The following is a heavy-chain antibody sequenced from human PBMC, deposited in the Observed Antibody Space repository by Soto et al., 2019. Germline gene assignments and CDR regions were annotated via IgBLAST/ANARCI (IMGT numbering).Heavy chain of an antibody. V-gene: IGHV3-23*01. CDR1: GFTFSSYA. CDR3: AKDRVDSSGWPFDY. Sequence: GGSLRLSCAASGFTFSSYAMSWVRQAPGKGLEWVSAISGSGGSTYYADSVKGRFTISRDNSKNTLYLQMNSLRAEGTAVYYCAKDRVDSSGWPFDYWGQGTLVTVSS. D-gene: IGHD6-19*01. CDR2: ISGSGGST. J-gene: IGHJ4*02.